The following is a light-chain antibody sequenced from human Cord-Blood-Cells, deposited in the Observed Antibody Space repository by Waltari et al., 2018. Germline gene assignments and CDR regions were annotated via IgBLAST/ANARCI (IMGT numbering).Light chain of an antibody. V-gene: IGKV3-11*01. CDR3: QQRSIWPPST. Sequence: EIVLTQSPATLSLSPGERATLSCRASQRVSSYLAWYQQKPGQAPTLLIYDASNRATGIPARFSGSGSGTDFTLTISSLEPEDFAVYYCQQRSIWPPSTFGQGTRLEIK. J-gene: IGKJ5*01. CDR1: QRVSSY. CDR2: DAS.